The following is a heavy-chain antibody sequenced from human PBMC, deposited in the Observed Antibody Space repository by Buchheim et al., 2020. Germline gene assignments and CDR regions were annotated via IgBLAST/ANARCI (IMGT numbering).Heavy chain of an antibody. V-gene: IGHV3-23*01. J-gene: IGHJ6*03. D-gene: IGHD3-3*01. Sequence: EVQLLESGGGLVQPGGSLRLSCAASGFTFSSYAMTWARQAPGKGLEWVSSISGSGGSIYYADSVKGRFTISRDNSKNTLYLQMNSLRVEDTAVYYCAKVSDDFWSGYYSFYYYYMDVWGKGTT. CDR3: AKVSDDFWSGYYSFYYYYMDV. CDR1: GFTFSSYA. CDR2: ISGSGGSI.